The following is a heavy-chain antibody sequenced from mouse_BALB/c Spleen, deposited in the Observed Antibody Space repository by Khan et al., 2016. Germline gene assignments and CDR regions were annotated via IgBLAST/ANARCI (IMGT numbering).Heavy chain of an antibody. V-gene: IGHV1-9*01. CDR1: GYTFSSYW. CDR2: ILPGSGST. Sequence: QVQLKQSGAELMKPGASVKISCKATGYTFSSYWIEWVKQRPGHGLEWIGEILPGSGSTNYNEKFKGKATFTADTSSNTAYMQLSSLTSEDSAVYYCARSPTTATGWFAYWGQGTLVTVSA. J-gene: IGHJ3*01. CDR3: ARSPTTATGWFAY. D-gene: IGHD1-2*01.